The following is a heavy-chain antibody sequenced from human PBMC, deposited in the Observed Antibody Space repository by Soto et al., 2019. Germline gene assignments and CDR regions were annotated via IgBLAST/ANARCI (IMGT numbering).Heavy chain of an antibody. CDR1: GGSISDLDYF. CDR2: IYKSATT. D-gene: IGHD7-27*01. Sequence: SVTLCLTGSVAGGSISDLDYFCAWIRQPPGQALEYIECIYKSATTYYNPSFESRVAISVDTSKSQFSLNVTSVTAADTAVYFCARGRYCLTGRCFPNWFDSWGQGALVTVSS. J-gene: IGHJ5*01. CDR3: ARGRYCLTGRCFPNWFDS. V-gene: IGHV4-30-4*02.